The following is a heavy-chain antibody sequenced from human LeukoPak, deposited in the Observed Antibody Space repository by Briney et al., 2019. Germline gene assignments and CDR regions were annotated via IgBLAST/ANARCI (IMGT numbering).Heavy chain of an antibody. CDR2: LYYTGST. V-gene: IGHV4-39*07. CDR1: GGSINNSDYY. Sequence: SETLSLTCSVSGGSINNSDYYWAWIRQPSGKGLEWIGSLYYTGSTYYNPSLKSRVTISIDTSKNQFSLKLTAADTAVYYCARVITMVRGVTGAFDYWGQGTLVTVSS. D-gene: IGHD3-10*01. CDR3: ARVITMVRGVTGAFDY. J-gene: IGHJ4*02.